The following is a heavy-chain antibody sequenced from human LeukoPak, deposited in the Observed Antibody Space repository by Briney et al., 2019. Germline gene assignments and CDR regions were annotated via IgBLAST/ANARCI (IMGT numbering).Heavy chain of an antibody. CDR1: GGTFISYA. CDR3: ARSNPDGGYSYGTYYAWFDP. Sequence: SVKVSCKASGGTFISYAISWVRQAPGQGLEWMGGIIPIFGTANYPQKFQGRVTISADESTSTDYMELSSLRSEDTAVYYCARSNPDGGYSYGTYYAWFDPWGQGTLVTVSS. D-gene: IGHD5-18*01. J-gene: IGHJ5*02. CDR2: IIPIFGTA. V-gene: IGHV1-69*01.